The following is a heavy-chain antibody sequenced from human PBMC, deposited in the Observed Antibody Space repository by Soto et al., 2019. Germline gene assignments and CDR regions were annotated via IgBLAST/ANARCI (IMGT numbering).Heavy chain of an antibody. V-gene: IGHV1-18*04. CDR2: ISAYNGNT. D-gene: IGHD1-26*01. CDR3: ARDYLMYSGSQRAFDI. J-gene: IGHJ3*02. CDR1: GYTFTSYG. Sequence: ASVKVSCMASGYTFTSYGISWVRQAPGQGLEWMGWISAYNGNTNYAQKLQGRVTMTTDTSTSTAYMELRSLRSDDTAVYYCARDYLMYSGSQRAFDIWGQGTMVTVSS.